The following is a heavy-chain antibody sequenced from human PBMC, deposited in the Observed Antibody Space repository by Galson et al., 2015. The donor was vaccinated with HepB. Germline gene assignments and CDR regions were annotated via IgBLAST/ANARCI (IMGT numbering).Heavy chain of an antibody. CDR2: VYPGDSDS. V-gene: IGHV5-51*03. CDR1: GYKFTNYW. J-gene: IGHJ6*02. Sequence: QSGAEVKKPGESLRISCKGSGYKFTNYWIGWVRQMPGKGLEWMGIVYPGDSDSRYSPSFQGQVTISADKSTSTAYVQWSSLKASDTAMYYCAKDEGDGYRNYGMDVWGQGTTVTVSS. CDR3: AKDEGDGYRNYGMDV. D-gene: IGHD5-24*01.